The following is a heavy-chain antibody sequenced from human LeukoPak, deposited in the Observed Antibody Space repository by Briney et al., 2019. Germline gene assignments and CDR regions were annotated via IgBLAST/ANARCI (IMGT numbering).Heavy chain of an antibody. V-gene: IGHV3-9*01. Sequence: QPGRSLRLPCAASGFTFDDYAMHWVRQAPGKGLEWVSGISWNSGSIGYADSVKGRFTISRDNAKNSLYLQMNSLRAEDTALYYCAKDYGLREYYFDYWGQGTLVTVSS. CDR1: GFTFDDYA. D-gene: IGHD4-17*01. CDR3: AKDYGLREYYFDY. J-gene: IGHJ4*02. CDR2: ISWNSGSI.